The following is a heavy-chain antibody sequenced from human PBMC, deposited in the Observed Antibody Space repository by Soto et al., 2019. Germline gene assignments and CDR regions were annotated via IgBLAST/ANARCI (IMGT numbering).Heavy chain of an antibody. D-gene: IGHD4-17*01. CDR1: GFTFSSYG. CDR3: ARERGGDYEEELGDY. J-gene: IGHJ4*02. V-gene: IGHV3-33*01. CDR2: IWYDGSNK. Sequence: QVQLVESGGGVVQPGRSLRLSCAASGFTFSSYGMHWVRQAPGKGLAWVAVIWYDGSNKYYADSVKGRFTISRDNSKNTLHLQMNTLRAEDTTVYYCARERGGDYEEELGDYWGQGTLVTVSS.